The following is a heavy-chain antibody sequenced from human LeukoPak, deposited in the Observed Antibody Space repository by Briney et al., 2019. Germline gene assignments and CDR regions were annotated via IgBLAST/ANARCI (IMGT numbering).Heavy chain of an antibody. Sequence: GGSLRLSCAASGFTFSSYWMSWVRQAPGKGLEWVANIKQDGSEKYYVDSVKGRFTISRDNAKNSPYLQMNSLRAEDTAVYYCAKGNDYYDSSGYYFQLDWGQGTLVTVSS. V-gene: IGHV3-7*01. J-gene: IGHJ4*02. D-gene: IGHD3-22*01. CDR1: GFTFSSYW. CDR3: AKGNDYYDSSGYYFQLD. CDR2: IKQDGSEK.